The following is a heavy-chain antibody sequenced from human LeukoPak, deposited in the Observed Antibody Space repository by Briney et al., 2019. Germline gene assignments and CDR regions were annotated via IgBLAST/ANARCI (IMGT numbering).Heavy chain of an antibody. J-gene: IGHJ3*02. CDR3: VRHVARAFDI. Sequence: SETLSLTCAVYGGSFTNYYWSWIRQPPGKGLEWIGEINHSGSTKYNPSLKSRVTISIDTSKNQLSRKLSSVTAADTAVYSCVRHVARAFDIWGQGTMVTVSS. V-gene: IGHV4-34*01. CDR1: GGSFTNYY. CDR2: INHSGST.